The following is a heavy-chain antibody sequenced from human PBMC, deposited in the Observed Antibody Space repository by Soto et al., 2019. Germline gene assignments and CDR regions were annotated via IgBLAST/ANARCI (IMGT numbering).Heavy chain of an antibody. D-gene: IGHD4-17*01. J-gene: IGHJ4*02. Sequence: QVQLQESGPGLVKPSETLSLTCTVSGGSISSYYWSWIRQPPGKGLEWIGYIYYSGSTNYNPSLKXRXTXSXXTSKNQFSLKLSSVTAADTAVYYCARFYGDYVADYWGQGTLVTVSS. CDR1: GGSISSYY. CDR2: IYYSGST. V-gene: IGHV4-59*01. CDR3: ARFYGDYVADY.